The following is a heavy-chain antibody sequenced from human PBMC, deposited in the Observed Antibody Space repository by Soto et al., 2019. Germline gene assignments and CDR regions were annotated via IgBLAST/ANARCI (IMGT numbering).Heavy chain of an antibody. J-gene: IGHJ4*02. CDR2: IFYTGTT. D-gene: IGHD2-15*01. Sequence: LHLQESGPGLLKPSETLSLTCSVSGVPTSDSNQNWAWGREPPGKGLEWIGNIFYTGTTYYGPSLKGRLTMSIYTSENQFSLKLSSVTAADTAVYYCAKIRVVGILKYYFDIWGRGTQVTVSS. CDR3: AKIRVVGILKYYFDI. CDR1: GVPTSDSNQN. V-gene: IGHV4-39*01.